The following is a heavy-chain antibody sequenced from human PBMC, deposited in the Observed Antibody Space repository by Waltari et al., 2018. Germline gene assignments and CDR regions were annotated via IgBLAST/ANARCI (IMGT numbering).Heavy chain of an antibody. V-gene: IGHV1-8*01. J-gene: IGHJ4*02. CDR2: RNPNSGNT. Sequence: QVQLVQSGAEVKKPGASVKVSCKASGYTFTSYDINWVRQATGQGLEGMGWRNPNSGNTGYAQKFQGRVTMTRNTSISTAYMELSSLRSEDTAVYYCAREGVGAGPAGLDYWGQGTLVTVSS. CDR3: AREGVGAGPAGLDY. CDR1: GYTFTSYD. D-gene: IGHD3-16*01.